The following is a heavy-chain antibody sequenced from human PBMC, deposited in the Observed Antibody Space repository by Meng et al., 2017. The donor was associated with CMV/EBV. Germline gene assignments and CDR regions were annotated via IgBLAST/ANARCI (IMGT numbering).Heavy chain of an antibody. Sequence: GESLKISCAASGFTFSSYWMHWVRQAPGKGLVWVSRINSDGSSTSYADSAKGRFTISRDNAKNTLYLQMNSLRAEDTAVYYCARVPGPWVMDVWGQGTTVTVSS. V-gene: IGHV3-74*01. D-gene: IGHD7-27*01. CDR3: ARVPGPWVMDV. J-gene: IGHJ6*02. CDR2: INSDGSST. CDR1: GFTFSSYW.